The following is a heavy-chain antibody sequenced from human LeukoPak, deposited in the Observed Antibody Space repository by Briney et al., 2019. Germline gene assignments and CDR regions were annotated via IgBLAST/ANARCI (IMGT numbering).Heavy chain of an antibody. Sequence: PGGSLRLSCAASGFTFSSYSMNWVRQAPGKGLEWVSYISSSSSTIYYADSVKGRFTISRDNAKNSLYLQMNSLRAEDTAVYYCARGPISGWFGELTLWGQGTLVTVSS. CDR1: GFTFSSYS. J-gene: IGHJ4*02. D-gene: IGHD3-10*01. CDR2: ISSSSSTI. CDR3: ARGPISGWFGELTL. V-gene: IGHV3-48*04.